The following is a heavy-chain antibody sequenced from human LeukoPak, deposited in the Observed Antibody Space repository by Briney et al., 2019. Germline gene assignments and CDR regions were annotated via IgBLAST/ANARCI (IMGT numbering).Heavy chain of an antibody. D-gene: IGHD3-3*01. V-gene: IGHV1-69-2*01. CDR3: ATDSDFWSGYLLDY. Sequence: ASVKVSCKASGYTFTDYYMHWVQQAPGKGLEWMGLVDPEDGETIYAEKFQGRVTITADTSTDTAYMELSSLRSEDTAVYYCATDSDFWSGYLLDYWGQGTLVTVSS. CDR1: GYTFTDYY. J-gene: IGHJ4*02. CDR2: VDPEDGET.